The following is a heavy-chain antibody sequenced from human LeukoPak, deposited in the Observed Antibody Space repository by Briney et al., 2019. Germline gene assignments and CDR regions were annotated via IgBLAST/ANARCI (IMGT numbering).Heavy chain of an antibody. J-gene: IGHJ4*02. V-gene: IGHV4-38-2*02. Sequence: SETLSLTCNVSGYSISSGYYWGWIRQPPGKGLEVIGSIFHSGSTYYNPSLKTRVTISVDTSKNQFSLKLSSVTAADTAVYYCARVKLYYYDSSGYPDCWGQGTLVTASS. CDR3: ARVKLYYYDSSGYPDC. CDR2: IFHSGST. D-gene: IGHD3-22*01. CDR1: GYSISSGYY.